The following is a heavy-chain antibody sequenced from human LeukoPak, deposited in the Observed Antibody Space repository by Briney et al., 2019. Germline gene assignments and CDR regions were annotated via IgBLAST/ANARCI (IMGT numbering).Heavy chain of an antibody. CDR1: GGTFSSYA. J-gene: IGHJ4*02. D-gene: IGHD5-24*01. CDR3: ARDLGEQRNGYNYEAFDY. CDR2: IIPIFGTA. V-gene: IGHV1-69*15. Sequence: GASVKVSCKASGGTFSSYAISWVRQAPGQGLEWMGRIIPIFGTANYAQKFQGRVTITADESTSTAYMELSSLRSEDTAVYYCARDLGEQRNGYNYEAFDYWGQGTLVTVSS.